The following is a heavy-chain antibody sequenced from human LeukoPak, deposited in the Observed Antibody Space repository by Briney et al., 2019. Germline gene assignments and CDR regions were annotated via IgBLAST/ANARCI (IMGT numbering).Heavy chain of an antibody. CDR3: ARAPATNYYYYMDV. CDR2: IYYSGST. D-gene: IGHD2-2*01. Sequence: SETLSLTCTVSGGSISSSSYYWGWIRQPPGKGLEWIGSIYYSGSTYYNPSLKSRVTISVDTSKNQFSLKLSSVTAADTAVYYCARAPATNYYYYMDVWGKGTTVTVSS. V-gene: IGHV4-39*07. J-gene: IGHJ6*03. CDR1: GGSISSSSYY.